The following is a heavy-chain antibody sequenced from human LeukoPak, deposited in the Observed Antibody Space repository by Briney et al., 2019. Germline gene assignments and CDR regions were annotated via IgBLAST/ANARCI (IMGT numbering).Heavy chain of an antibody. CDR2: MNPNSGNT. D-gene: IGHD4-17*01. Sequence: ASVKVSCKASGYTFTSYYINWVRQATGQGLEWMGWMNPNSGNTGYAQKFQGRVTMTRNTSISTAYMELSSLRSEATAVYYCARVRYDDYGAYGNFDYWGQGTLVTVSS. CDR3: ARVRYDDYGAYGNFDY. CDR1: GYTFTSYY. V-gene: IGHV1-8*01. J-gene: IGHJ4*02.